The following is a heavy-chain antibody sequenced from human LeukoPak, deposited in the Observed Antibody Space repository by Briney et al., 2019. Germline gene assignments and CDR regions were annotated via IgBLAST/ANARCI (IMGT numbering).Heavy chain of an antibody. Sequence: SETLSLTCAVYGGSFSGYYWSWIRQPPGKGLEWIGYIYHSGSTYYNPSLKSRVTISVDRSKNQFSLKLSSVTAADTAVYYCARSRGPSGSFDIWGQGTMVTVSS. CDR3: ARSRGPSGSFDI. V-gene: IGHV4-34*01. D-gene: IGHD3-10*01. CDR2: IYHSGST. J-gene: IGHJ3*02. CDR1: GGSFSGYY.